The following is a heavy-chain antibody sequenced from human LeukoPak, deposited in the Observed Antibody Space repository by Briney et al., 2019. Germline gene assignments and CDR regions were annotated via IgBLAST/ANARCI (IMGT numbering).Heavy chain of an antibody. J-gene: IGHJ6*02. D-gene: IGHD5-12*01. CDR2: IIPIFGTA. CDR1: GGTISSYA. CDR3: ARDDSGYDDPYYGMDV. Sequence: TVTVSCKASGGTISSYAISWVRQAPGQGLEWMGGIIPIFGTAKYEQKFQGRATITADESTSTAYMELSSLRSEDTAVYYCARDDSGYDDPYYGMDVWGQGTTVTVSS. V-gene: IGHV1-69*01.